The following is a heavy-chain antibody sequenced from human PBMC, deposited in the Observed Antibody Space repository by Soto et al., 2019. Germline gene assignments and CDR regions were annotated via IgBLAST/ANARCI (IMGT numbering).Heavy chain of an antibody. CDR1: GDTFNSYG. CDR3: ARDLADVHLWDAFDV. J-gene: IGHJ3*01. Sequence: QVQLVQSGPELKKPGSSVKVSCKAPGDTFNSYGISWVRQAPGQGLEWMGGIVPMFGTTNLALKFEDRVTFTADELMTTVYMELRGLTSEDTAVYFCARDLADVHLWDAFDVWGHGTRVTVSS. D-gene: IGHD6-13*01. V-gene: IGHV1-69*01. CDR2: IVPMFGTT.